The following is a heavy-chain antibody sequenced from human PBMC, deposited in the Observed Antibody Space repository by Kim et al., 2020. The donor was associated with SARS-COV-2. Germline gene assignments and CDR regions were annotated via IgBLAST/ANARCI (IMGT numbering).Heavy chain of an antibody. CDR3: AKDRQRGYSYGFLGY. CDR1: GFTFDDYA. D-gene: IGHD5-18*01. CDR2: ISWNSGSI. Sequence: LRLSCAASGFTFDDYAMHWVRQAPGKGLEWVSGISWNSGSIGYADSVKGRFTISRDNAKNSLYLQMNSLRAEDTALYYCAKDRQRGYSYGFLGYWGQGTLVTVSS. V-gene: IGHV3-9*01. J-gene: IGHJ4*02.